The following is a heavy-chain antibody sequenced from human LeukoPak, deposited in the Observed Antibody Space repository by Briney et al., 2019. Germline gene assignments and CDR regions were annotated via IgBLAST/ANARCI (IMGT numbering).Heavy chain of an antibody. CDR1: GGTSSSFA. Sequence: SVKVSCKSSGGTSSSFAINWVRQAPGQGLEWMGRIVGTTNYAQKFQGRVTITTEESSSTAYMELSSLTSDDTAVYYCATTLGGFYYMAVWGKGTTVTVSS. CDR3: ATTLGGFYYMAV. D-gene: IGHD3-16*01. V-gene: IGHV1-69*05. J-gene: IGHJ6*03. CDR2: IVGTT.